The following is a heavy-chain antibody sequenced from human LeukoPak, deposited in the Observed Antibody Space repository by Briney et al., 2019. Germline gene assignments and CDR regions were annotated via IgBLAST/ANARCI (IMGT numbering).Heavy chain of an antibody. Sequence: PSETLSLTCVVSGGFISSGGYYWGWIRHPPEKGLEWIGSVHHSGITYYNTSLKSRVTISVDKSKNQFSLELTSVTAADTAVYYCARNPPNYYDSSGRMGAFDVWGQGQWSPSLQ. V-gene: IGHV4-39*01. CDR2: VHHSGIT. J-gene: IGHJ3*01. CDR1: GGFISSGGYY. CDR3: ARNPPNYYDSSGRMGAFDV. D-gene: IGHD3-22*01.